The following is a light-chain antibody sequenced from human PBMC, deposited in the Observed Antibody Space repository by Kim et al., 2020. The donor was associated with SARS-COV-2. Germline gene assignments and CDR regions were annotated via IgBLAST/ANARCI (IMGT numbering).Light chain of an antibody. CDR3: QQYDNLSWT. V-gene: IGKV1-33*01. CDR2: DAS. J-gene: IGKJ1*01. CDR1: QDISNY. Sequence: DIQMTQSPSSLSASVGDRVTITCQASQDISNYLNWYQQKPGKAPKLLIYDASNLETGVPSRFSGSGSGTDFTFTISSLQPEDIATYYCQQYDNLSWTFVQGTKVDIK.